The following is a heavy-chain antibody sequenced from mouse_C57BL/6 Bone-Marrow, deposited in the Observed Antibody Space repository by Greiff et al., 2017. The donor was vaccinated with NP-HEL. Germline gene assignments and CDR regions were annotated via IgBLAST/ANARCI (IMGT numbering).Heavy chain of an antibody. CDR1: GFTFNTYA. Sequence: VQRVESGGGLVQPKGSLKLSCAASGFTFNTYAMHWVRQAPGKGLEWVARIRSKSSNYATYYADSVKDRFTISRDDSQSMLYLQMNNLKTEDTAMYYCVRDGGGSGYFDVWGTGTTVTVSS. CDR2: IRSKSSNYAT. V-gene: IGHV10-3*01. J-gene: IGHJ1*03. CDR3: VRDGGGSGYFDV. D-gene: IGHD1-1*01.